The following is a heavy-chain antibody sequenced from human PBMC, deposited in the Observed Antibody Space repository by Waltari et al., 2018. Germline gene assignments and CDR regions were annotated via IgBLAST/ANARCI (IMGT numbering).Heavy chain of an antibody. CDR3: ARAPLIAAAGGRNNAFDI. J-gene: IGHJ3*02. D-gene: IGHD6-13*01. CDR1: GGSISSYY. V-gene: IGHV4-4*07. CDR2: IYTSGST. Sequence: QVQLQESGPGLVKPSETLSLTCTVSGGSISSYYWSWIRQPAGKGLEWIGRIYTSGSTNSNPSLKSRVTMSVDTSKNQFSLKLSSVTAADTAVYYCARAPLIAAAGGRNNAFDIWGQGTMVTVSS.